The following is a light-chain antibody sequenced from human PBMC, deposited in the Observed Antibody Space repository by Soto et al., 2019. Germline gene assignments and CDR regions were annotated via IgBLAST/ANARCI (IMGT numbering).Light chain of an antibody. J-gene: IGLJ1*01. V-gene: IGLV7-46*01. CDR3: LLSYSGARVRV. Sequence: QAVVPQEPSLTVSPGGTVTLTCGSSTGAVTSGHYPYWFQQKPGQAPRTLIYDTSNKHSWTLARFSGSLLGGKAALTLSGAQPEDEAEYYCLLSYSGARVRVFGTGTKVTVL. CDR1: TGAVTSGHY. CDR2: DTS.